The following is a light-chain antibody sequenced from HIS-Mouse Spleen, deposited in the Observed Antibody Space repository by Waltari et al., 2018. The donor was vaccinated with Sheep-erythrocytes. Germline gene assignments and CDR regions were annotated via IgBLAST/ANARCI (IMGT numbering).Light chain of an antibody. CDR2: GAS. J-gene: IGKJ4*01. CDR3: QQYGSSPLT. Sequence: EIVLTQSPGTLSLSPGERATLSCRDSQSVSSSYLARYQQKPGQAPRPLIYGASSRATGIPDRFSGSGSGTDFTLTISRLEPEDFAVYYCQQYGSSPLTFGGGTKVEIK. CDR1: QSVSSSY. V-gene: IGKV3-20*01.